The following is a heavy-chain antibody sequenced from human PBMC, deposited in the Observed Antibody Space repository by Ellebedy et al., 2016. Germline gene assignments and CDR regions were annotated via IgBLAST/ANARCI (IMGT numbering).Heavy chain of an antibody. CDR2: IYHNGGT. CDR1: SGSIQNPDHF. V-gene: IGHV4-30-4*01. J-gene: IGHJ3*02. Sequence: SETLSLXXTVSSGSIQNPDHFWSWIRQPPGKGLEWFGYIYHNGGTNYNPSLKSRVTISIDTSKNQFSLKLSSVTAADTAIYYCARAVGYGDLHAFDIWGQGTMVTVSS. CDR3: ARAVGYGDLHAFDI. D-gene: IGHD4-17*01.